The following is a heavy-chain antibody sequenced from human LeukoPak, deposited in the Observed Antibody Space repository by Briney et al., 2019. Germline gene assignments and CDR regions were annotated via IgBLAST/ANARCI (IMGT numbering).Heavy chain of an antibody. Sequence: GGSLRLSCAASGFTFSSYWMTWVRQAPGKGLEWVANIKQDGSEKYYVDSVKGRFTISRDNAKNSLYLQMNSLRAEDTAVYYCARVSIVVVPAAFQGFDPWGQGTLVTVSS. V-gene: IGHV3-7*01. D-gene: IGHD2-2*01. CDR1: GFTFSSYW. CDR3: ARVSIVVVPAAFQGFDP. J-gene: IGHJ5*02. CDR2: IKQDGSEK.